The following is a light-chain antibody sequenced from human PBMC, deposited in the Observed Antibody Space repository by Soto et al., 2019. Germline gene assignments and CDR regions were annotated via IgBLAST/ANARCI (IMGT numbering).Light chain of an antibody. Sequence: DIQMTQSPSSLSASVGDRVTITCRASQSIGSDLNWYQQKPGKAPKLLIYAASSLQSGVPSRFSGSGSGTDFTLTISSLQPEDFATYYCQQSYSTLWTFGQGTKVEIK. J-gene: IGKJ1*01. CDR2: AAS. V-gene: IGKV1-39*01. CDR3: QQSYSTLWT. CDR1: QSIGSD.